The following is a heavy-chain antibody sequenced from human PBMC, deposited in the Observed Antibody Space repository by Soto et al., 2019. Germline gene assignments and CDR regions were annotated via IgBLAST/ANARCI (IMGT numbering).Heavy chain of an antibody. D-gene: IGHD6-19*01. CDR1: GYTFTSYG. Sequence: GASVKVSCKASGYTFTSYGISWVRQAPGQGLEWMGWISAYNGNTNYAQKLQGRVTMTTDTSTSTAYMELRSLRSDDTAVYYCARLNSGWHNWFDNTWGQGTLVTVSS. V-gene: IGHV1-18*01. CDR3: ARLNSGWHNWFDNT. CDR2: ISAYNGNT. J-gene: IGHJ4*02.